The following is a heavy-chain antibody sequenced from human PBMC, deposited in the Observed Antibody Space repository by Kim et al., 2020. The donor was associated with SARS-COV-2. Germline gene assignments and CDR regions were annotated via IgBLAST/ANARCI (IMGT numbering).Heavy chain of an antibody. Sequence: SETLSLTCAVYGGSFSGYYWSWIRQPPGKGLEWIGEINHSGSTNYNPSLKSRVTISVDTSKNQFSLKLSSVTAADTAVYYCARGRSAGSRNSRPFDYWGQGTLVTVSS. CDR2: INHSGST. CDR1: GGSFSGYY. J-gene: IGHJ4*02. V-gene: IGHV4-34*01. D-gene: IGHD3-10*01. CDR3: ARGRSAGSRNSRPFDY.